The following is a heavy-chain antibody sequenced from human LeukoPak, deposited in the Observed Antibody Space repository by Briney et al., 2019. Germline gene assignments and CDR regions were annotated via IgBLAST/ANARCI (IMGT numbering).Heavy chain of an antibody. CDR1: GGTFTSYG. CDR3: ARAEWLRTGFDY. D-gene: IGHD5-12*01. Sequence: ASVKVSCKASGGTFTSYGISWVRQAPGQGLEWMGGIIPIFGTANYAQKFQGRVMITADESTSTAYMELSSLRAEDTAVYYCARAEWLRTGFDYWGQGTLVTVSS. J-gene: IGHJ4*02. V-gene: IGHV1-69*13. CDR2: IIPIFGTA.